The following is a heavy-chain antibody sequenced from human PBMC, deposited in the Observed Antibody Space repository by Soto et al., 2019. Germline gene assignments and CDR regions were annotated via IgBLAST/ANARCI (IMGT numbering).Heavy chain of an antibody. CDR1: GGSISSSNYY. D-gene: IGHD1-1*01. CDR2: IYYDGST. J-gene: IGHJ4*02. CDR3: ASLQVPGNFDY. Sequence: QLQLQESGPGLVKPSETLSLTCTVSGGSISSSNYYWAWVRQPPGKGLEWIGNIYYDGSTYYHPSFRSRLTVSVDTSKNQFSLKLTSLTAADTAMYYCASLQVPGNFDYWGQGTLVTVSS. V-gene: IGHV4-39*01.